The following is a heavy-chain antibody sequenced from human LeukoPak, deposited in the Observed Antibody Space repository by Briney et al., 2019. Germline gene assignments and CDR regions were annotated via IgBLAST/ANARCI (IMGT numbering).Heavy chain of an antibody. Sequence: PSETLSLTCTVSGGYSGSHYWSWIRQPAGKGLEWIGRISPSGTTHYNPSLGSRVTISVDTSKNQFSLKLSSVTAADTAVYYCARDGNPFDYWGQGTLVTVSS. D-gene: IGHD1-14*01. CDR3: ARDGNPFDY. CDR1: GGYSGSHY. J-gene: IGHJ4*02. CDR2: ISPSGTT. V-gene: IGHV4-4*07.